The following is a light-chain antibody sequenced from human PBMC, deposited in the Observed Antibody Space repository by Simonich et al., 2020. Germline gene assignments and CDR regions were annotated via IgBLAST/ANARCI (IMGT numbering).Light chain of an antibody. V-gene: IGLV1-47*01. J-gene: IGLJ3*02. Sequence: QSVLTQPPSASGTPGQRVTISCSGSSANIGSNYVYWYQQLPGTAPQLLIYRNNQRPSGGPDRFSGSKSGTSASLAISGLRSEDEADYYCAAWDDSLSGWVFGGGTKLTVL. CDR1: SANIGSNY. CDR3: AAWDDSLSGWV. CDR2: RNN.